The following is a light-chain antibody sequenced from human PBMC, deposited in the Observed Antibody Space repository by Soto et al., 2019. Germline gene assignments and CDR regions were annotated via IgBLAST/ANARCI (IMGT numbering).Light chain of an antibody. CDR1: SSDVGSYNR. J-gene: IGLJ1*01. Sequence: QSVLTQPPSVSGSPGQSVTISCTGTSSDVGSYNRVSWYQQPPGTAPKLMIYEVSSRPSGAPDRFSGSKSGNTASLTISGLQAEDEADYYCSSFTSSSTYVFGTGTKVTVL. V-gene: IGLV2-18*02. CDR2: EVS. CDR3: SSFTSSSTYV.